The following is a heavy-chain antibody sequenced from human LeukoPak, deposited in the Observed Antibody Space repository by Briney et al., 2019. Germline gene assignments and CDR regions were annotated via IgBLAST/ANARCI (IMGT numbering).Heavy chain of an antibody. V-gene: IGHV3-30*18. CDR2: ISYDGSNK. J-gene: IGHJ4*02. Sequence: GGSLRLSCAASGFTFSSYGMHWVRQAPGKGLEWVAVISYDGSNKYYADSVKGRFTISRDNSKNTLYLQMNSLRAEDTAVYYCAKDPGYYDTLYYFNYWGQGTLVTVSS. CDR3: AKDPGYYDTLYYFNY. CDR1: GFTFSSYG. D-gene: IGHD3-22*01.